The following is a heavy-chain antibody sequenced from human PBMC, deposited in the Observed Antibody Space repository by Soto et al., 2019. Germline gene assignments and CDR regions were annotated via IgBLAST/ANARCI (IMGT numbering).Heavy chain of an antibody. Sequence: QVQLVESGGGVVQPGRSLRLSCAASGFTFSSYGMHWVRQAPGKGLEWVAVISYDGSNKYYADSVKGRFTISRDNSKNTLYLQMNSLRAEDTAVYYCAKGDELDYWGQGTLVTVSS. CDR3: AKGDELDY. CDR1: GFTFSSYG. D-gene: IGHD3-10*01. CDR2: ISYDGSNK. J-gene: IGHJ4*02. V-gene: IGHV3-30*18.